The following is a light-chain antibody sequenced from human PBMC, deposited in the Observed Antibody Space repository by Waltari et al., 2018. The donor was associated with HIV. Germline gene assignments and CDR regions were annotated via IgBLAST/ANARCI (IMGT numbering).Light chain of an antibody. Sequence: DIVMTQSPASLAVSLGERATINCKSSPSVLYSSNNKNYLAWYQQKPGQPPKLLIYWASTRESGVPDQFSGSESGTDFTLTISSLQAEDVAVYYCQQYFSTPWTFGQGTKVEIK. CDR2: WAS. V-gene: IGKV4-1*01. J-gene: IGKJ1*01. CDR3: QQYFSTPWT. CDR1: PSVLYSSNNKNY.